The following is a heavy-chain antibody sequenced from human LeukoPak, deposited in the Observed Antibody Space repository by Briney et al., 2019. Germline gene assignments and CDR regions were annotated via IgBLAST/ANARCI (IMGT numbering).Heavy chain of an antibody. D-gene: IGHD3-22*01. V-gene: IGHV3-30*03. CDR3: AALIVDNDSSGYDVFDK. CDR2: ISYDGSHK. J-gene: IGHJ3*02. Sequence: PGRSLTLSRAASGFTFISHVMHWVRQAPGKGLEGVAVISYDGSHKYYADSVRGRFTISRVNSKNTLYLQMNSLKTEDTAVYYCAALIVDNDSSGYDVFDKWGQGTMVTVSS. CDR1: GFTFISHV.